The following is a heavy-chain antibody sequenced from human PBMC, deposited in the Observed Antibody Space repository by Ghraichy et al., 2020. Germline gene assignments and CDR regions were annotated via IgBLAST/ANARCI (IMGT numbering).Heavy chain of an antibody. CDR3: ARHREAYCGGDCQNWDDAFDI. Sequence: SETLSLTCTVSGGSISSSSYYWGWIRQPPGKGLEWIGSIYYSGSTYYNPSLKSRVTISVDTSKNQFSLKLSSVTAADTAVYYCARHREAYCGGDCQNWDDAFDIWGQGTMVTVSS. CDR1: GGSISSSSYY. D-gene: IGHD2-21*02. V-gene: IGHV4-39*01. CDR2: IYYSGST. J-gene: IGHJ3*02.